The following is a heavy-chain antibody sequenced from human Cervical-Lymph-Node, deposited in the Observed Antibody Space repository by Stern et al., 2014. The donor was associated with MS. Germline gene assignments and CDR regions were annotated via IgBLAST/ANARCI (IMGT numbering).Heavy chain of an antibody. Sequence: VQLVQSGAEVKKPGESLKISCKGSGYSFTSYWIGWVRQMPGKGLEWMGIINPGDSDTRYSTSFQGQVTISADKSISTAYLQWSSLKASDTAMYYCARRHCSSRRCGWFDPWGQGTLVTVSS. CDR2: INPGDSDT. V-gene: IGHV5-51*01. CDR1: GYSFTSYW. CDR3: ARRHCSSRRCGWFDP. D-gene: IGHD2-2*01. J-gene: IGHJ5*02.